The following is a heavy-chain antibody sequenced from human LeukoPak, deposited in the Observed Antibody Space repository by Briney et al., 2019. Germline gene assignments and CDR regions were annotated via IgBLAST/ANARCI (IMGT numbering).Heavy chain of an antibody. J-gene: IGHJ4*02. CDR3: ARDRLWEVGATPYFAY. Sequence: GGSLRLSCAASGFTFSDYYMSWIRQAPGKGLEWVSYISSSRSDTKYADSVKGRFTISRDNAKNSLYLQMNSLRAEDTAVYYCARDRLWEVGATPYFAYWGQGTLVTVFS. V-gene: IGHV3-11*05. D-gene: IGHD1-26*01. CDR1: GFTFSDYY. CDR2: ISSSRSDT.